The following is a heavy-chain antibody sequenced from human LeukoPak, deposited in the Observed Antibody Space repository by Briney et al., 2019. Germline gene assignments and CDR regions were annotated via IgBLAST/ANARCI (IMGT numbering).Heavy chain of an antibody. CDR3: ARDWGKGDY. J-gene: IGHJ4*02. V-gene: IGHV3-33*01. CDR1: GFTFSSYG. Sequence: GGSLRLSCAASGFTFSSYGMHWVRQAPGKGLEWVSLIWCDGSNKYYADSVKGRFTISRDNSKNTLYLQMNRLRAEDTAVYYCARDWGKGDYWGQGTLVTVSS. D-gene: IGHD3-16*01. CDR2: IWCDGSNK.